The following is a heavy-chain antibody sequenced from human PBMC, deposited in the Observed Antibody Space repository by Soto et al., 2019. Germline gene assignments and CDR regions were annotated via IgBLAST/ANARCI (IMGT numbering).Heavy chain of an antibody. D-gene: IGHD2-15*01. CDR1: GFTFSSYS. V-gene: IGHV3-21*01. CDR2: ISSSSSYI. Sequence: EVQLVESGGGLVKPGGSLRLSCAASGFTFSSYSMNWVRRAPGKGLEWVSSISSSSSYIYYADSVKGRFTISRDNAKNSLYLQMNSLRAEDTAVHYCARDFAASQRARWFYYYGMDVWGQGTTVTVSS. CDR3: ARDFAASQRARWFYYYGMDV. J-gene: IGHJ6*02.